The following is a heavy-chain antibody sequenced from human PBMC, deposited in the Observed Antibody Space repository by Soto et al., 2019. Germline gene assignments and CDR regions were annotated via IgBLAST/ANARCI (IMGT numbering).Heavy chain of an antibody. CDR2: IIPILGIA. V-gene: IGHV1-69*02. CDR1: GGTFSSYT. J-gene: IGHJ6*02. D-gene: IGHD1-26*01. Sequence: QVQLVQSGAEVKKPGSSVKVSCKASGGTFSSYTISWVRQAPGQGLEWMGRIIPILGIANYAQKFQGRVTITADKSTSTAYMELSSLRSEDTAVYYCARASRHRIVGATGYYYYYGMDVWGQGTTVTVSS. CDR3: ARASRHRIVGATGYYYYYGMDV.